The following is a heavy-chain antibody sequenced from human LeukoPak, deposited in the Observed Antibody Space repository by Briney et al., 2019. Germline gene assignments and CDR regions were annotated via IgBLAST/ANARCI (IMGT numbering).Heavy chain of an antibody. CDR3: AKEVITIFPTYGMDV. CDR1: GFTFSSFG. Sequence: GGSLRLSCAASGFTFSSFGMHWVRQAPGKGLEWVAVLSNDGSKSYYADSVKGRFTISRDNSKNTLYLQMNSLRAEDTAVYYCAKEVITIFPTYGMDVWGQGTTVTVSS. V-gene: IGHV3-30*18. J-gene: IGHJ6*02. D-gene: IGHD3-9*01. CDR2: LSNDGSKS.